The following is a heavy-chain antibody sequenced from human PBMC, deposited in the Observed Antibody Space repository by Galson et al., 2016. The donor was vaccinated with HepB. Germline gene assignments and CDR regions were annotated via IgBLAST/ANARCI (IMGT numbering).Heavy chain of an antibody. D-gene: IGHD5-24*01. V-gene: IGHV3-23*01. CDR2: VRDNGGT. CDR1: GFKFSRFA. J-gene: IGHJ4*02. CDR3: AKEMAEVGKPFFDY. Sequence: SLRLSCAASGFKFSRFAMSWVRQAPEKGPEWVSGVRDNGGTFYADSVKGRFTISRDNSKNTLYLQMNSLRAEDTAIYSCAKEMAEVGKPFFDYWGPGTQIIVSS.